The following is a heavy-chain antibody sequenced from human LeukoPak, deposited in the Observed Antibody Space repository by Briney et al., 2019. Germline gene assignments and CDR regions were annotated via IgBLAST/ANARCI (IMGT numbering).Heavy chain of an antibody. CDR1: GLTFDDYA. V-gene: IGHV3-9*01. J-gene: IGHJ4*02. D-gene: IGHD1-26*01. CDR2: ISWNSGSI. Sequence: GGSLRLSCAASGLTFDDYAMHWVRQAPGKGLEWVSGISWNSGSIGYADSVKGRFTISRDNAKNSLYLQMNSLRAEDTALYYCAKGQATTDFDYWGQGTLVTVSS. CDR3: AKGQATTDFDY.